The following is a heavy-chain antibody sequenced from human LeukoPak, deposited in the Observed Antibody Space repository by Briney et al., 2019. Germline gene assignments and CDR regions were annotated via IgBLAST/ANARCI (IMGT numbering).Heavy chain of an antibody. D-gene: IGHD3-9*01. CDR3: ARGDMTGNYYFYMDV. CDR2: ISYDGSNK. Sequence: SGGSLRLSCAASGFTFSSYAMHWVRQAPGKGLEWVAVISYDGSNKYYADSVKGRFTISRDNSKNTLYLQMNSLRAEDTAVYYCARGDMTGNYYFYMDVWGKGTTVTVSS. CDR1: GFTFSSYA. J-gene: IGHJ6*03. V-gene: IGHV3-30-3*01.